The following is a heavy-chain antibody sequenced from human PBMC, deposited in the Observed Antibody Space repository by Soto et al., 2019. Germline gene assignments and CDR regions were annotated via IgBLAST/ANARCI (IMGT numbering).Heavy chain of an antibody. V-gene: IGHV4-34*01. Sequence: SETLSPTCAVYGGSFSGYYWSWVRQPPGEGLEWIGEINHSGSTNYNPSLKSRVTISVDTSKNTLYLQMNSLRAEDTAVYYCARDPVLAFVAAYYFDYWGQGTLVTVSS. CDR2: INHSGST. CDR3: ARDPVLAFVAAYYFDY. CDR1: GGSFSGYY. D-gene: IGHD6-19*01. J-gene: IGHJ4*02.